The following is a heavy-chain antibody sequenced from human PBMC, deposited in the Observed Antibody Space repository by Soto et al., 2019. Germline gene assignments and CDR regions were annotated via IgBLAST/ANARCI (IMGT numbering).Heavy chain of an antibody. CDR3: AREVDQDSSSSYIIDY. CDR1: GDSVSSNSAA. J-gene: IGHJ4*02. Sequence: SQTLSLTCAISGDSVSSNSAAWNWIRQSPSRGLEWLGRTYYRSKWYNDYAVSVKSRITINPDTSKNQFSLQLNSVTPEDTAVYYCAREVDQDSSSSYIIDYWGQGTLVTVSS. D-gene: IGHD6-6*01. CDR2: TYYRSKWYN. V-gene: IGHV6-1*01.